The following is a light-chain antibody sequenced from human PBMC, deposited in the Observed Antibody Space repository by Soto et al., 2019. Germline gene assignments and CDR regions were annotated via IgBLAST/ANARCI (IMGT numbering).Light chain of an antibody. V-gene: IGLV2-11*01. CDR3: QSYDNSLSGSWV. CDR1: SSDVGDYNS. Sequence: QSALTQPRSVSGSPGQSVTVSCIGTSSDVGDYNSVSWYQQHPGKAPKLMIYDVSKRPSGVPDRFSGSKSGNTASLTISGLQAEDEAHYYCQSYDNSLSGSWVFGGGTQLTVL. J-gene: IGLJ3*02. CDR2: DVS.